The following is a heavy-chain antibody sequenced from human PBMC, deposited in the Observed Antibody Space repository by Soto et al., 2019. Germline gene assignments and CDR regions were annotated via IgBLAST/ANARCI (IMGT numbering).Heavy chain of an antibody. J-gene: IGHJ4*02. D-gene: IGHD3-16*01. Sequence: LSLTCTVSGGSVSSGSYYWSWIRQPPGKGLEWIGYIYYSGSTNYNPSLKSRVTISVDTSKNQFSLKLSSVTAADTAVYYCARWGAAGYLFDYWGQGTLVTVSS. CDR1: GGSVSSGSYY. V-gene: IGHV4-61*01. CDR3: ARWGAAGYLFDY. CDR2: IYYSGST.